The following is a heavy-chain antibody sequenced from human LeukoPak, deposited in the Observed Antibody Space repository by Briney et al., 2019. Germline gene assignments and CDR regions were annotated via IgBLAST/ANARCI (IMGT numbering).Heavy chain of an antibody. CDR1: GGTFSSYA. CDR3: ARSFIGFRGRLDY. V-gene: IGHV1-69*05. CDR2: IIPIFGTA. J-gene: IGHJ4*02. D-gene: IGHD2-15*01. Sequence: ASVKVSCKASGGTFSSYAISWVRQAPGQGLEWMGGIIPIFGTANYAQKFQGRVTITTDESTSTAYMELSSLRSEDTAVYYCARSFIGFRGRLDYWGQGTLVTVSS.